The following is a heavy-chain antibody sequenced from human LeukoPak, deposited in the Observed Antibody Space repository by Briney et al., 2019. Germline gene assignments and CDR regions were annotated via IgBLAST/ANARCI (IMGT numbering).Heavy chain of an antibody. Sequence: SETLSLTCPVSGGSITNYYWGWIRQPPGKGLEWIGFIFYSGDTNYNPSLKSRVTISVDTSKNQFSLKLSSVTAADTAVYYCARAGPGYSYRYTPFSFDSWGQGTLVTVSS. V-gene: IGHV4-59*01. CDR2: IFYSGDT. CDR1: GGSITNYY. D-gene: IGHD5-18*01. J-gene: IGHJ4*02. CDR3: ARAGPGYSYRYTPFSFDS.